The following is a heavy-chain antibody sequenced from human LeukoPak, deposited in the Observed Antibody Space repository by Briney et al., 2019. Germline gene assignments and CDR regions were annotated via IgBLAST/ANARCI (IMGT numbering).Heavy chain of an antibody. CDR3: ARSRIAIVGPFDY. CDR2: IYYTGNT. V-gene: IGHV4-39*01. CDR1: AGSINSDTYY. Sequence: SETLSLTCTVSAGSINSDTYYWGWIRQPPGKGLERIGSIYYTGNTYYNASLNSRVTISVDTSKNQFSLKLSSVTAADTAAYYCARSRIAIVGPFDYWGQGPLVTVSS. J-gene: IGHJ4*02. D-gene: IGHD6-13*01.